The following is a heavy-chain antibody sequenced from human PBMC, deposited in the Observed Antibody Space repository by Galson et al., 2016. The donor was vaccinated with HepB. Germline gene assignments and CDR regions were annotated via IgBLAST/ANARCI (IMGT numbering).Heavy chain of an antibody. CDR2: IIGSGGST. Sequence: SLRLSCAASGLTFSSYAMGWVRQAPGKGLEWVSGIIGSGGSTYYADSVKGRFTISRDNSKNTLYLQMNGLRAGDTAIYYCAKEESMGYNWNDPYYYSMDVWGQGTTVTVSS. V-gene: IGHV3-23*01. J-gene: IGHJ6*01. CDR1: GLTFSSYA. D-gene: IGHD1-20*01. CDR3: AKEESMGYNWNDPYYYSMDV.